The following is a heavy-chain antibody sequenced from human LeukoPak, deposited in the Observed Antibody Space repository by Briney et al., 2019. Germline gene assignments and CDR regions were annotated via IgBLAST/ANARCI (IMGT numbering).Heavy chain of an antibody. D-gene: IGHD2-15*01. CDR1: GYTFTSYD. V-gene: IGHV1-8*01. J-gene: IGHJ4*02. CDR3: ARVVVVAANSIDY. CDR2: MNPNSGNT. Sequence: ASVKVSCKASGYTFTSYDINWVRQATGQGLEWMGWMNPNSGNTGYAQKFQGRVTMTTDTSTTTAYMELRSLRSDDTAVYYCARVVVVAANSIDYWGQGTLVTVSS.